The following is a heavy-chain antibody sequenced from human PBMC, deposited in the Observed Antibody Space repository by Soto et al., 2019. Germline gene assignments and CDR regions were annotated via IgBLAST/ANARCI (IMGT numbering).Heavy chain of an antibody. J-gene: IGHJ6*02. Sequence: EVQLVESGGGLVQPGRSLRLSCAASGFTFDDYAMHWVRQAPGKGLEWVSGISWNSGSIGYADSVKGRFTISRDNAKNYRYLQMNSMRAEDTALYYCAKDAITMVRGVISYYGMDVWGQGTTVTVSS. CDR1: GFTFDDYA. D-gene: IGHD3-10*01. CDR2: ISWNSGSI. V-gene: IGHV3-9*01. CDR3: AKDAITMVRGVISYYGMDV.